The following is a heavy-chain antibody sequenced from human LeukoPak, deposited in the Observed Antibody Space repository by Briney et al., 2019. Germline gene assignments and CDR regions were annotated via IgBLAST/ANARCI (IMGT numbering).Heavy chain of an antibody. Sequence: PGGSLRLSCAASGFTFSSYSMNWVRQAPGKGLEWVSSITSSSSYIYYADSVKGRFTISRDNAKNSLYLQMNSLRAEDTAVYYCARHYPQVFAAFDIWGQGTMVTVSS. CDR1: GFTFSSYS. D-gene: IGHD3-10*01. J-gene: IGHJ3*02. V-gene: IGHV3-21*01. CDR2: ITSSSSYI. CDR3: ARHYPQVFAAFDI.